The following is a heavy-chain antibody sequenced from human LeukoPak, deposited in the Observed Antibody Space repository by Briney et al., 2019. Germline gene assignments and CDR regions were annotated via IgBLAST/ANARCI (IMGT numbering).Heavy chain of an antibody. D-gene: IGHD4-11*01. CDR1: GYSFTSYG. CDR3: ARDRSPYSKYVQRQDY. J-gene: IGHJ4*02. CDR2: ISAYYGNT. Sequence: ASVKVSCKASGYSFTSYGVTWVRQAPGQGPEWMGWISAYYGNTNYAQKFQGRVTMTTDTSTSTAYMEVRSLRSDDTAIYYCARDRSPYSKYVQRQDYWGQGTLVTVSS. V-gene: IGHV1-18*01.